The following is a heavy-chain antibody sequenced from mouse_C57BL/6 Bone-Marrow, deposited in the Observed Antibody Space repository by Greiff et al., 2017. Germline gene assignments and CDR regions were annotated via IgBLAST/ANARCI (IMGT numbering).Heavy chain of an antibody. CDR3: ARQVFDV. CDR2: INPNNGGT. V-gene: IGHV1-18*01. CDR1: GYTFTDYN. Sequence: EVQRVESGPELVKPGASVKIPCKASGYTFTDYNMDWVKQSHGKSLEWIGDINPNNGGTIYNQKFKGKATLTVDKSSSTAYMELRSLTSEDTAVYYCARQVFDVWGTGTTVTVSS. J-gene: IGHJ1*03.